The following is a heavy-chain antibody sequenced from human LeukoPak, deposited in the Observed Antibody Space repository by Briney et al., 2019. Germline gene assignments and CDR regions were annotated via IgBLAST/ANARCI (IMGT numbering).Heavy chain of an antibody. CDR2: IRYDGSNK. D-gene: IGHD3-10*01. CDR3: AKDGGITMVRGVPHY. V-gene: IGHV3-30*02. CDR1: GFPFGDYA. J-gene: IGHJ4*02. Sequence: PGGSLRLSCTASGFPFGDYAMSWFRQAPGKGLEWVAFIRYDGSNKYYADSVKGRFTISRDNSKNTLYLQMNSLRAEDTAVYYCAKDGGITMVRGVPHYWGQGTLVTVSS.